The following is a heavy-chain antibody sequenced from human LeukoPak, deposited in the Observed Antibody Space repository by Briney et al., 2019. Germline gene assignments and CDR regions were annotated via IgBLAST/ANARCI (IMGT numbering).Heavy chain of an antibody. CDR2: ISSTSAYI. CDR3: ARDSAGSGWSPGVDY. Sequence: GGSLRLSCAGSGFALKSYSLTWVRQAPGKGLEGVSSISSTSAYIHYADSVKGRFTISRDNSKNTLYLQMNSLRAEDTAVYYCARDSAGSGWSPGVDYWGQGTLVTVSS. CDR1: GFALKSYS. V-gene: IGHV3-21*01. J-gene: IGHJ4*02. D-gene: IGHD6-19*01.